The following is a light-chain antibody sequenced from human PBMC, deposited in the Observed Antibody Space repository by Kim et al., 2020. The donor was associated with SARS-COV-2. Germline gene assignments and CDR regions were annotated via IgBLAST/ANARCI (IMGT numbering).Light chain of an antibody. J-gene: IGKJ5*01. V-gene: IGKV3-20*01. CDR3: QQYGNSPIT. CDR2: GAS. Sequence: APGERAALSCRASQSVSNNDLAWCQQKPGQAPRLLIYGASSRANGTPDRFSGSGSGTDFTLTINRLEPEDFADYYCQQYGNSPITFGQGTRLEIK. CDR1: QSVSNND.